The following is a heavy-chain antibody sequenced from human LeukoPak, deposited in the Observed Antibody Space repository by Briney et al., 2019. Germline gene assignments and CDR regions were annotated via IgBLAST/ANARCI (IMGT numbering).Heavy chain of an antibody. V-gene: IGHV1-18*01. J-gene: IGHJ4*02. CDR1: GYTFTTYV. Sequence: GASVKVSCKTSGYTFTTYVVSWVRQAPGHGREWMGWVSGYTGNTNYAERFQGRVTMTIDASTSTLYMELTNMRSDDTAVYFCARGEVSASLYYFDFWGQGTLVTVS. CDR3: ARGEVSASLYYFDF. CDR2: VSGYTGNT. D-gene: IGHD1-14*01.